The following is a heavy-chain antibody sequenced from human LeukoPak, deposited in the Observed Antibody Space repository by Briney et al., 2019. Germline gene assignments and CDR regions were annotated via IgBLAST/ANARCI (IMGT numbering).Heavy chain of an antibody. CDR2: ISGSGGST. V-gene: IGHV3-23*01. CDR1: GFTFSSYA. J-gene: IGHJ4*02. D-gene: IGHD3-10*01. Sequence: GGSLRLSCAASGFTFSSYAMSRVRQAPGKGLEWVSAISGSGGSTYYADSVKGRFTISRDNSKNTLYLQMNSLRAEDTAVYYCAKTMVRGVIITSPFDYWGQGTLVTVSS. CDR3: AKTMVRGVIITSPFDY.